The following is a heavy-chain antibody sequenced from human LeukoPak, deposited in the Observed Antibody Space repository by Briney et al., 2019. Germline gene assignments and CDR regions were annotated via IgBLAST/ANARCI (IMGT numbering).Heavy chain of an antibody. Sequence: ASVKVSCKASGYTFTSYDISWVRQATGQGLEWMGWMNPNSGNTGYAQKFQGRVTMTRNTSISTAYMELSSLRSEDTAVYYCARDGDDSSGYYHDAFDIWGQGAMVTVSS. D-gene: IGHD3-22*01. V-gene: IGHV1-8*01. CDR3: ARDGDDSSGYYHDAFDI. CDR2: MNPNSGNT. J-gene: IGHJ3*02. CDR1: GYTFTSYD.